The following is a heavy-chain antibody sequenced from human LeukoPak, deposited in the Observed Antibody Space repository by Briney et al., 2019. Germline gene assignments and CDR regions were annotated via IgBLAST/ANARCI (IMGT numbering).Heavy chain of an antibody. D-gene: IGHD3-10*01. Sequence: GGSLRLSCAASGFTFSSYAMSWVRQAPGKGLEWVSAISGSGGSTYYADSVKGRFTISRDNSKNTLYLQMNSLRAEDTAVYYCAKGAEITMVRAYYYGMDVWGQGTTVTVSS. CDR1: GFTFSSYA. V-gene: IGHV3-23*01. CDR3: AKGAEITMVRAYYYGMDV. CDR2: ISGSGGST. J-gene: IGHJ6*02.